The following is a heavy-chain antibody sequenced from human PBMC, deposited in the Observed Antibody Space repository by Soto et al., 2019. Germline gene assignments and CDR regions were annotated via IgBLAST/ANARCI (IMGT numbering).Heavy chain of an antibody. D-gene: IGHD2-21*02. Sequence: SETLSLTCTVSGGSISSYYWSWIRQPAGKGLEWIGRIYTSGSTNYNPSLKSRVTMSVDTAKNQFSLKLSSVTAADTAVYYCARAREVGVCGGDCRHYFDYWAKGPRSPSPQ. CDR2: IYTSGST. CDR1: GGSISSYY. J-gene: IGHJ4*03. CDR3: ARAREVGVCGGDCRHYFDY. V-gene: IGHV4-4*07.